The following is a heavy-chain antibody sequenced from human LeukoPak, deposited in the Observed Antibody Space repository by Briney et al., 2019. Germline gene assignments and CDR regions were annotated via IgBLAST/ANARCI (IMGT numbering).Heavy chain of an antibody. CDR1: GGSISSGGYY. J-gene: IGHJ4*02. CDR2: IYYSGST. V-gene: IGHV4-39*01. Sequence: PSETLSLTCTVSGGSISSGGYYWGWIRQPPGKGLEWIGSIYYSGSTYYNPSLKSRVTISVDTSKNQFSLKLSSVTAADTAVYYCAPHCSSTSCYTGYWGQGTLVTVSS. CDR3: APHCSSTSCYTGY. D-gene: IGHD2-2*02.